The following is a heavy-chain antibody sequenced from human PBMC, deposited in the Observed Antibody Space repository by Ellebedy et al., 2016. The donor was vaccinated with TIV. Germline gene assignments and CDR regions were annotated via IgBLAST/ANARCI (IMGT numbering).Heavy chain of an antibody. D-gene: IGHD2-15*01. V-gene: IGHV3-23*01. CDR3: AKESCGGGSCQRASDY. CDR2: IGASGGDT. CDR1: GFTFSSYT. J-gene: IGHJ4*02. Sequence: GGSLRLSXAASGFTFSSYTMSWVRQAPGKGLEWVSAIGASGGDTYYAASVKGRFAISRDNSKNTLFLQMNSLRAEDTAVYYCAKESCGGGSCQRASDYWGQGTLVTVSS.